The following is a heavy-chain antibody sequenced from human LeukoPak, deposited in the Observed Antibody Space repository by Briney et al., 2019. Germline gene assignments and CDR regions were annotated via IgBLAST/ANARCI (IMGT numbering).Heavy chain of an antibody. J-gene: IGHJ4*02. CDR2: IYTGVTA. V-gene: IGHV3-66*01. CDR1: GFTVSNSY. CDR3: ARVASRAFDY. Sequence: GGSLRLSCAASGFTVSNSYMTWVRQAPGKGLEWVSIIYTGVTAYYADSVRGRFTISRDNSKNTLYLQMSSLRAEDTALYYCARVASRAFDYWGQGALVTVSS.